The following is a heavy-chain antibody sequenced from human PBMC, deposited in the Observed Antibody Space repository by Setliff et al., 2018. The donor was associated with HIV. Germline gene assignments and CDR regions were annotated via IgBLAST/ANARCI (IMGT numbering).Heavy chain of an antibody. D-gene: IGHD3-22*01. Sequence: LGESLKISCRGFGYSFGDYWIGWVRQKPGKGLEWMGIIFPADSDTRVSPSFQGQVSISADRSTYAAFLQWTSLKASDTGMYFCARHRVDTSMLVVKSPGAFDLWRQATLVTVSS. CDR3: ARHRVDTSMLVVKSPGAFDL. V-gene: IGHV5-51*01. CDR1: GYSFGDYW. J-gene: IGHJ3*01. CDR2: IFPADSDT.